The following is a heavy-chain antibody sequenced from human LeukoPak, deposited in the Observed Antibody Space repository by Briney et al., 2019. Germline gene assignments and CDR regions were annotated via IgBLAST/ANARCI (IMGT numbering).Heavy chain of an antibody. CDR3: ARDVHTAMAGAFDI. Sequence: SETLSLTCTVSGYSISSGYYWGWIRQPPGKGLEWIGSIYHSGSTYYNPSLKSRVTISVDTSKNQFSLKLSSVTAADTAVYYCARDVHTAMAGAFDIWGQGTMVTVSS. V-gene: IGHV4-38-2*02. J-gene: IGHJ3*02. CDR1: GYSISSGYY. CDR2: IYHSGST. D-gene: IGHD5-18*01.